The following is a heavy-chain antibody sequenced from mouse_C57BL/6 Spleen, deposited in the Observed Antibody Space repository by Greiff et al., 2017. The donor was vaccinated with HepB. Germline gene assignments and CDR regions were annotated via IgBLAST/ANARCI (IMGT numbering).Heavy chain of an antibody. CDR1: GFTFSNYW. CDR3: TVGLGRGYFDV. D-gene: IGHD4-1*01. V-gene: IGHV6-3*01. CDR2: IRLKSDNYAT. J-gene: IGHJ1*03. Sequence: EVKLEESGGGLVQPGGSMKLSCVASGFTFSNYWMNWVRQSPEKGLEWVAQIRLKSDNYATHYAESVKGRFTISRDDSKSSVYLQMNNLWAEDTGIYYCTVGLGRGYFDVWGTGTTVTVSS.